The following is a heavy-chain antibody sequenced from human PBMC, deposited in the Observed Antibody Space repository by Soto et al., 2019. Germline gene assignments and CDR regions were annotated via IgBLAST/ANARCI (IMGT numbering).Heavy chain of an antibody. CDR3: ARGPPLLW. D-gene: IGHD2-21*01. Sequence: SETLSLTCTVSGGSISSYYWSWIRQPPGKGLEWIGYFYYSGSTNYNPSLKSRVTISVDRSKNQFSLKLSSVTAADTAVYYCARGPPLLWWSQGTLVTVSS. CDR1: GGSISSYY. J-gene: IGHJ4*02. V-gene: IGHV4-59*12. CDR2: FYYSGST.